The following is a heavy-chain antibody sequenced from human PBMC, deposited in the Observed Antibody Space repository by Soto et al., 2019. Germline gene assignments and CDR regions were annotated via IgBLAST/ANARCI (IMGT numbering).Heavy chain of an antibody. CDR1: GGSISSGDYY. CDR2: IYYSGST. Sequence: SETLSLTCTVSGGSISSGDYYWSWIRQPPGKGLEWIGYIYYSGSTYYNPSLKSRVTISVDTSKNQFSLKLSSVTAADTAVYYCARVLGNDAFDIWGQGTMVTVSS. CDR3: ARVLGNDAFDI. J-gene: IGHJ3*02. V-gene: IGHV4-30-4*01. D-gene: IGHD3-3*02.